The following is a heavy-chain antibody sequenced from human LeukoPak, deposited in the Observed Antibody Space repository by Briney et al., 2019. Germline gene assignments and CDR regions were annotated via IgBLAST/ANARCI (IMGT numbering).Heavy chain of an antibody. Sequence: GGSLRLSCAASGFTVSSTHMVWVRQAPGKGLEWVSVIYTGGNSYYAGSVQGRFIISRDISKNTLYLQMNSLRAEDSAVYYCAGVRAGANRAFDVWGQGTVVAVSS. D-gene: IGHD4/OR15-4a*01. J-gene: IGHJ3*01. CDR1: GFTVSSTH. CDR3: AGVRAGANRAFDV. V-gene: IGHV3-53*01. CDR2: IYTGGNS.